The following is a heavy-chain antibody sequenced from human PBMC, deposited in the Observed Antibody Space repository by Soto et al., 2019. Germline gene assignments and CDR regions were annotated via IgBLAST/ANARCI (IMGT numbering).Heavy chain of an antibody. Sequence: QVQLQESGPGLVKPSQTLSLTCTVSGGSISSGGYYWSWIRQHPGKGLEWIGYIYYSGSTYYNPSLKRRVTISVDTSKHQFSLKLSSVTAADTAVYYCARGGESSSWKPNWFDPWGQGTLVTVSS. D-gene: IGHD6-13*01. V-gene: IGHV4-31*03. CDR1: GGSISSGGYY. CDR2: IYYSGST. J-gene: IGHJ5*02. CDR3: ARGGESSSWKPNWFDP.